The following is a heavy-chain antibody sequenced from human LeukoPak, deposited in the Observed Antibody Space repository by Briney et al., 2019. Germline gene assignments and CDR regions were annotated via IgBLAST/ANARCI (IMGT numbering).Heavy chain of an antibody. J-gene: IGHJ4*02. CDR3: ARGLFRFCSSSSTSCLSPFDY. CDR1: GFTFSSFG. V-gene: IGHV3-30*02. Sequence: GGSLRLSCAASGFTFSSFGMHWVRQAPGKGLEWVAFIRYDGSTKHYADSVQGRFTISRDNSKNTLYLQMNSLRAEDTGVYYCARGLFRFCSSSSTSCLSPFDYWGQGTLVTVSS. CDR2: IRYDGSTK. D-gene: IGHD2-2*01.